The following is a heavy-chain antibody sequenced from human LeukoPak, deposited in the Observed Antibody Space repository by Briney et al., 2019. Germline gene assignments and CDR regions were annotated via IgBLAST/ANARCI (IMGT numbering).Heavy chain of an antibody. CDR1: GFTVSSNY. V-gene: IGHV3-48*01. J-gene: IGHJ5*02. D-gene: IGHD3-10*01. CDR3: ARDVLLWFGELYSNWFDP. CDR2: ISSSSSTI. Sequence: GGSLRLSCAASGFTVSSNYMSWVRQAPGKGLEWVSYISSSSSTIYYADSVKGRFTISRDNAKNSLYLQMNSLRAEDTAVYYCARDVLLWFGELYSNWFDPWGQGTLVTVSS.